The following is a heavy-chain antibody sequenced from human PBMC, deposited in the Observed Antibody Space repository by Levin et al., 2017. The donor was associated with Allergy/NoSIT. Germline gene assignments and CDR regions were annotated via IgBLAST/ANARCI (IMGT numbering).Heavy chain of an antibody. CDR3: ARAWGAAGRGPDAFDI. Sequence: SETLSLTCTVSGGSISSSSYYWGWIRQPPGTGLEWIGSIYYSGSTYYNPSLKSRVTISVDTSKNQFSMKLSSVTAADTAVYYCARAWGAAGRGPDAFDIWGQGTMVTVSS. V-gene: IGHV4-39*01. CDR1: GGSISSSSYY. J-gene: IGHJ3*02. D-gene: IGHD6-13*01. CDR2: IYYSGST.